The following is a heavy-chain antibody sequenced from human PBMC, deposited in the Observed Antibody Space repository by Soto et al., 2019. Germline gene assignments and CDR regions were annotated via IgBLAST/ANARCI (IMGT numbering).Heavy chain of an antibody. D-gene: IGHD1-1*01. CDR1: GFTFGSYS. Sequence: GRPLRLSCAASGFTFGSYSMNWVRQAPGKGLEWVSSISSSSSYIYYADSVKGRFTISRDNAKNSLYLQMNSLRAEDTAVYYCARDRHMQLERPDYALDYWGQGTLVTVSS. V-gene: IGHV3-21*01. CDR2: ISSSSSYI. CDR3: ARDRHMQLERPDYALDY. J-gene: IGHJ4*02.